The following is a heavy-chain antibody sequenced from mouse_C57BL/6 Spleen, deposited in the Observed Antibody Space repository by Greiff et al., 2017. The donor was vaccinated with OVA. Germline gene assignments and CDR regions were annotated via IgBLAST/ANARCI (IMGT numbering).Heavy chain of an antibody. Sequence: VQRVESGAELVKPGASVKISCKASGYAFSSYWMNWVKQRPGKGLEWIGQIYPGDGDTNYNGKFKGKATLTADKSSSTAYMQLSSLTSEDSAVYFCARGGTYYGSSHWYFDVWGTGTTVTVSS. J-gene: IGHJ1*03. D-gene: IGHD1-1*01. CDR1: GYAFSSYW. V-gene: IGHV1-80*01. CDR3: ARGGTYYGSSHWYFDV. CDR2: IYPGDGDT.